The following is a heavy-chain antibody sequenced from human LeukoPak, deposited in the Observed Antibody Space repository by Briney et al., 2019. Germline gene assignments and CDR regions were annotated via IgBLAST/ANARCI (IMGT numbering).Heavy chain of an antibody. CDR1: GLTFVSYA. CDR2: IRGSGDNT. D-gene: IGHD4-17*01. J-gene: IGHJ6*03. CDR3: AKAAVTTMFADYYYYMDV. V-gene: IGHV3-23*01. Sequence: PGGSLRLSCAASGLTFVSYAMSWVRQAPGKGLEWVSLIRGSGDNTYYADSVKGRFTISRDNYKNTLYLHMKSLRAEDTAIYYCAKAAVTTMFADYYYYMDVWGNGTTVTVSS.